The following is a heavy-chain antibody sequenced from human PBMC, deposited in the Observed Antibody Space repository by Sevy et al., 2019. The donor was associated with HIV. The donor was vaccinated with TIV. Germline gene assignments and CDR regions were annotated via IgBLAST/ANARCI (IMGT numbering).Heavy chain of an antibody. V-gene: IGHV3-30-3*01. CDR2: IWYDGTAK. J-gene: IGHJ4*02. CDR3: AREGGHTSAWTPGYY. CDR1: GFSFSTHA. D-gene: IGHD6-19*01. Sequence: GGSLRLSCAASGFSFSTHAMHWVRQAPGKGLDWVALIWYDGTAKYYADSVKGRFTVSRDDSKNTLYLQMNSLRPEDSAVYYCAREGGHTSAWTPGYYWGQGTQVTVSS.